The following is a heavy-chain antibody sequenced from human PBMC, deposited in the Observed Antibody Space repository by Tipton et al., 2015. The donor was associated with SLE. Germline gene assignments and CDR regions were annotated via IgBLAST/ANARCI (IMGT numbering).Heavy chain of an antibody. CDR2: INHSGST. Sequence: TLSLTCAVYGGSFSGYYWSWIRQTPGKGLEWIGEINHSGSTNYNPSLKSRVTISVDTSKNQFSLKLSSVTAADTPVYYCARGAGATTGFDYWGQGTLVTVSS. V-gene: IGHV4-34*01. CDR1: GGSFSGYY. J-gene: IGHJ4*02. D-gene: IGHD1-26*01. CDR3: ARGAGATTGFDY.